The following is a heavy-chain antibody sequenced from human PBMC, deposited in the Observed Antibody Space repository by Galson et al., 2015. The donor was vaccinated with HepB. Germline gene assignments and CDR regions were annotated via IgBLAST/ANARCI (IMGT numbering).Heavy chain of an antibody. Sequence: SLRLSCAASGFTFSSYGMHWVRQAPGKGLEWVAVIWYDGSNKYYADSVKGRFTISRDNSKNTLYLQMNSLRAEDTAVYYCARVGPGRLPDYWGQGTLVTVSS. J-gene: IGHJ4*02. CDR2: IWYDGSNK. CDR3: ARVGPGRLPDY. V-gene: IGHV3-33*01. CDR1: GFTFSSYG. D-gene: IGHD1-1*01.